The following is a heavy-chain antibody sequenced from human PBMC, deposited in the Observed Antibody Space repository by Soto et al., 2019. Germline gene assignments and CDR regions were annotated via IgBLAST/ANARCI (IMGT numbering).Heavy chain of an antibody. D-gene: IGHD5-12*01. CDR1: GFTFSSYG. CDR3: ARVGWEDRDGYILTEGYYFDY. CDR2: IWYDGSNK. Sequence: QVQLVESGGGVVQPGRSLRLSCAASGFTFSSYGMHWVRQAPGKGLEWVAVIWYDGSNKYYADSVKGRFTISRDNSKNTLYLQMNRLRAEETAVYYCARVGWEDRDGYILTEGYYFDYWGQGTLVTVSS. J-gene: IGHJ4*02. V-gene: IGHV3-33*01.